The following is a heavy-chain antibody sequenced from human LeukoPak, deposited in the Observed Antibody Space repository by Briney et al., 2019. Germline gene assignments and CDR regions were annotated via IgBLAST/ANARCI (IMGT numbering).Heavy chain of an antibody. CDR2: ISWNSGSI. Sequence: GGSLRLSCAASGFTFDDYAMHWVRQAPGXXXXWVSGISWNSGSIGYADSVKGRFTISRDNAKNSLYLQMNSLRAEDTALYYCAKDASYSGSYYDYWGQGTLVTVSS. D-gene: IGHD1-26*01. V-gene: IGHV3-9*01. CDR1: GFTFDDYA. CDR3: AKDASYSGSYYDY. J-gene: IGHJ4*02.